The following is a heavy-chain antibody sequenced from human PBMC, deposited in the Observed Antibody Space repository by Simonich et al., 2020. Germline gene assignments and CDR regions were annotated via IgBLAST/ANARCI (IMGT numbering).Heavy chain of an antibody. J-gene: IGHJ6*02. CDR1: GYSISSGYY. CDR3: ARVGYSNYYYYGMDV. Sequence: QVQLQESGPGLVKPSETLSLTCAVSGYSISSGYYWGWIRQPPGKGLEWIGSIYHSGNTYYNPYLQRRVTRSVDTSKNQFSLKLSSVTAADTAVYYCARVGYSNYYYYGMDVWGQGTTVTVSS. CDR2: IYHSGNT. D-gene: IGHD6-13*01. V-gene: IGHV4-38-2*01.